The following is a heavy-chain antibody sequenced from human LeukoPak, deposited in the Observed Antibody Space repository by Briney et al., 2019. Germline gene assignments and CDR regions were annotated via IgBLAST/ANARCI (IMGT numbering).Heavy chain of an antibody. CDR1: GYSINSIYY. CDR2: IYHSGST. Sequence: PSETLSLTCTVSGYSINSIYYWGWIRQPPGKGLEWIGSIYHSGSTYYNPSLKSRVTISVDTSKNQFSLKLSSVTAADTAVYYCAREIFGVVIIYWFDPWGQGTLVTVSS. V-gene: IGHV4-38-2*02. CDR3: AREIFGVVIIYWFDP. J-gene: IGHJ5*02. D-gene: IGHD3-3*01.